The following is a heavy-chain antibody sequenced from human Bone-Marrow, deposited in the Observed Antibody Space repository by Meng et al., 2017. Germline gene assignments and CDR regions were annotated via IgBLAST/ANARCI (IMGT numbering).Heavy chain of an antibody. CDR1: GFTFSSYG. CDR2: IWYDGSNK. Sequence: GESLKISCAASGFTFSSYGMHWVRQAPGKGLEWVAVIWYDGSNKYYADSVKGRFTISIDNSKNTLYLQMNSLRAEDTAVYYCARDTRGYSYDDAFDIWGQGTMVTVSS. J-gene: IGHJ3*02. V-gene: IGHV3-33*01. D-gene: IGHD5-18*01. CDR3: ARDTRGYSYDDAFDI.